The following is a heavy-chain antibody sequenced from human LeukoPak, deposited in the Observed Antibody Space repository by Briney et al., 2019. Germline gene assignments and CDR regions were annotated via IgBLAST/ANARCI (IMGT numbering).Heavy chain of an antibody. CDR2: INPNSGGT. V-gene: IGHV1-2*02. CDR3: ARGVRDIVVETAINWFDP. CDR1: GYTFTGYY. D-gene: IGHD2-21*02. J-gene: IGHJ5*02. Sequence: ASVKVSCKASGYTFTGYYMHWVRQAPGQGLEWMGWINPNSGGTNYAQKFQGRVTMTRDTSISTAYMELSRLRSDDTAVYYCARGVRDIVVETAINWFDPWGQGTLVTVSS.